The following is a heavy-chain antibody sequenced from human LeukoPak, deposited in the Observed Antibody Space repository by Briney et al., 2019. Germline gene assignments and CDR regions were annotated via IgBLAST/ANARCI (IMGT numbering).Heavy chain of an antibody. D-gene: IGHD3-22*01. CDR3: ATGSSSGYLYYFDY. CDR2: INPNSGGT. V-gene: IGHV1-2*06. Sequence: ASVKVSCKASGYTFTGYYMHWVRQAPGQGLEWMGRINPNSGGTNYAQKFQGRVTMTRDTSISTAYMELSSLRSEDTAVYYCATGSSSGYLYYFDYWGQGTLVTVSS. J-gene: IGHJ4*02. CDR1: GYTFTGYY.